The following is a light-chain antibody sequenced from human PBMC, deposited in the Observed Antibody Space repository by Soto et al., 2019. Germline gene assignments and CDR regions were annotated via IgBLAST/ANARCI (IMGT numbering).Light chain of an antibody. CDR3: QHRSNWPPIT. CDR1: QSVISY. J-gene: IGKJ5*01. CDR2: EAS. Sequence: EIVLTQSPVTLSLSPGERATLSCRATQSVISYLAWYQQKPRQAPRLLIYEASSWATGIPDRFSGGGFGTDFTRTIDNLEPEDLAIYDCQHRSNWPPITFGQGTRLEIK. V-gene: IGKV3-11*01.